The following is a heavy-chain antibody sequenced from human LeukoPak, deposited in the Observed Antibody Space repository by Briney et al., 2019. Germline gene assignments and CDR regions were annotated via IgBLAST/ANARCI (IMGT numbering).Heavy chain of an antibody. J-gene: IGHJ4*02. V-gene: IGHV3-74*01. CDR1: GVTLSGYW. CDR3: ARDEAGGYSYGYGDY. CDR2: INPDGSIT. Sequence: PGGSLRLSCAASGVTLSGYWIHWVRQAPGKGLVWVARINPDGSITSYADSVKGRITISRDNAKNTLYLQMNSLRAEDTAVYYCARDEAGGYSYGYGDYWGQGTLVTVSS. D-gene: IGHD5-18*01.